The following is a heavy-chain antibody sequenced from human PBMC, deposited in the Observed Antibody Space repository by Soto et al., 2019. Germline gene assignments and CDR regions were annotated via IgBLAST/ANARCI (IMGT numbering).Heavy chain of an antibody. CDR2: ISGSGGST. CDR3: AKAPRIVGATNYFDY. Sequence: GGSLRLSCAASGFTFSSYAMSWVRQAPGKGLEWVSAISGSGGSTYYADSVKGRFTISRDNSKNTLYLQMNSLRAEDTAVYYCAKAPRIVGATNYFDYWGQGTLVTVSS. CDR1: GFTFSSYA. D-gene: IGHD1-26*01. J-gene: IGHJ4*02. V-gene: IGHV3-23*01.